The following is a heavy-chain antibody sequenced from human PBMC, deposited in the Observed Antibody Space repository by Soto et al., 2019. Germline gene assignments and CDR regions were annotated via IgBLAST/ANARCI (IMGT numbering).Heavy chain of an antibody. Sequence: SETLSLTCTVYGGSISGSSHFWGWIRQPPGKGLEWIGSIYYTGSTYDNPSLKSRVTISVDTSKNQFSLKLSSVTAADTAVYYCATTEYIYRSWGFDYWGQGTLVTVSS. D-gene: IGHD3-16*01. V-gene: IGHV4-39*01. CDR2: IYYTGST. CDR1: GGSISGSSHF. J-gene: IGHJ4*02. CDR3: ATTEYIYRSWGFDY.